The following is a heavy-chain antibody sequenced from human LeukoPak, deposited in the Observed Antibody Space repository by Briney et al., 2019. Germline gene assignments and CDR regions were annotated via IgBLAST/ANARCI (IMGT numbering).Heavy chain of an antibody. D-gene: IGHD2-2*01. J-gene: IGHJ4*02. CDR3: ARENGYCSTTSCPFGY. Sequence: GGSLRLSCAASGFTVSDSYMSWVRQAPGKGLEWVSVIYNVGTTEYADSVRGRFTISSDNSKNTLYLRMNGLRPEDTAVYYCARENGYCSTTSCPFGYWGQGTLVTVSS. CDR1: GFTVSDSY. CDR2: IYNVGTT. V-gene: IGHV3-66*02.